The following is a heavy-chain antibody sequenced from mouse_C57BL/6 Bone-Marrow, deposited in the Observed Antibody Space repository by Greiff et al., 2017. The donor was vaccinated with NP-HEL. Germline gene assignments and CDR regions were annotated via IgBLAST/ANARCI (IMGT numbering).Heavy chain of an antibody. CDR1: GYSFTGYY. CDR3: ASYSSGWDY. V-gene: IGHV1-42*01. CDR2: INPSTGGT. Sequence: EVKLMESGPELVKPGASVKISCKASGYSFTGYYMNWVKQSPEKSLEWIGEINPSTGGTTYNQKFKAKATLTVDNSSSTAYMQLKSLTSEDSAVYYCASYSSGWDYWGQGTTLTVSS. D-gene: IGHD3-2*02. J-gene: IGHJ2*01.